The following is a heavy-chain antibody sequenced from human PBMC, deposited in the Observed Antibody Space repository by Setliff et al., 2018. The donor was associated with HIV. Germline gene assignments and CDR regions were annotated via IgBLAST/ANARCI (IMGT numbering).Heavy chain of an antibody. J-gene: IGHJ5*02. CDR1: RFTFSTYA. Sequence: GGSLRLSCAASRFTFSTYAMHWVRQAPGKGLEWVAIISYDGSGKYYVGSVKGRFTISRDNAKNSLFLQMNSLRVEDTAVYFCVPQGPGPGSGWWRNWFDPWGQGTLVTVSS. D-gene: IGHD6-19*01. V-gene: IGHV3-30*07. CDR3: VPQGPGPGSGWWRNWFDP. CDR2: ISYDGSGK.